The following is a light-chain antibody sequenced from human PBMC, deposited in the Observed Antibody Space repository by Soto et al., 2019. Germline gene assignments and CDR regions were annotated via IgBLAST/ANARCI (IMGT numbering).Light chain of an antibody. CDR2: AAS. V-gene: IGKV1-27*01. CDR1: QGISNY. J-gene: IGKJ5*01. CDR3: QKYNSAIT. Sequence: QMTQPPSSLSASVGDGVTITFRASQGISNYLAWYQQEPGKVPKLLIYAASTLQSGVPSRFSGSGSGTDFTLTISSLQPEDVATYYCQKYNSAITFGQGTRLEIK.